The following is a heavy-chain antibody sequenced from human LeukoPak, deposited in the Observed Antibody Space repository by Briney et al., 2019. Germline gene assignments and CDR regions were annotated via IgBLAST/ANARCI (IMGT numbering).Heavy chain of an antibody. CDR2: FDPEDGET. Sequence: ASVKVSCKVSGYTLTELSMHWVRQAPGKGLEWMGGFDPEDGETIYAQKFQGRVTMTEDTSTDTAYMELSSLRSEDTAVYYCATGPTHYGSGSYEAWGQGTLVTVSS. J-gene: IGHJ5*02. D-gene: IGHD3-10*01. CDR3: ATGPTHYGSGSYEA. CDR1: GYTLTELS. V-gene: IGHV1-24*01.